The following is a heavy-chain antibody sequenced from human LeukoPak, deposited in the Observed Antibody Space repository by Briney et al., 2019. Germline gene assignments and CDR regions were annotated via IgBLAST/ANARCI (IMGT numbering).Heavy chain of an antibody. J-gene: IGHJ4*02. D-gene: IGHD4-23*01. CDR1: GFTFSSYE. V-gene: IGHV3-48*03. CDR3: ARDQYGGNSVDY. Sequence: PGGSLRLSCAASGFTFSSYEMNWVPQAPGKGLEWVSYISSSGSTIYYADSVKGRFTISRDNAKNSLYLQMNSLRAEDTAVYYCARDQYGGNSVDYWGQGTLVTVSS. CDR2: ISSSGSTI.